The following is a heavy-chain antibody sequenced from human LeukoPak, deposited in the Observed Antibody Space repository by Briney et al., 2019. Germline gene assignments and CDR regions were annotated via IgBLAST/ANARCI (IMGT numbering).Heavy chain of an antibody. Sequence: SETLSLTCTVSGVSISSYYWTWIRQPPGKGLEWIGYVYYSGSTNYNPSLKSRVSISVDTSKNQFSLNLSSVTATDTAVYYCAREDDYNFRVIDYWGQGTLVTVSS. CDR1: GVSISSYY. CDR3: AREDDYNFRVIDY. D-gene: IGHD5-24*01. CDR2: VYYSGST. J-gene: IGHJ4*02. V-gene: IGHV4-59*01.